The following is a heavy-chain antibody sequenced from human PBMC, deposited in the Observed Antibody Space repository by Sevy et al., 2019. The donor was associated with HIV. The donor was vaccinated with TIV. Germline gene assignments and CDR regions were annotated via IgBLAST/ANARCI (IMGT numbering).Heavy chain of an antibody. Sequence: SETLSLTCTVSGGSISSSSQYWGWIRQPPGKGLEWIGNIYFSGSTYYNASLKSRVTISADTSKNQFSLKLSSMTAADTAVYYCARSVYASGSYHFDYWGQGTLVTVSS. J-gene: IGHJ4*02. D-gene: IGHD3-10*01. CDR1: GGSISSSSQY. CDR3: ARSVYASGSYHFDY. V-gene: IGHV4-39*01. CDR2: IYFSGST.